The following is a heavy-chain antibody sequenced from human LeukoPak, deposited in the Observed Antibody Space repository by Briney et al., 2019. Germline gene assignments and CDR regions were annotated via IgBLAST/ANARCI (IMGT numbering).Heavy chain of an antibody. CDR1: SGSISSRSYY. CDR2: IYYSGST. D-gene: IGHD4-11*01. Sequence: SETLSLTCGVSSGSISSRSYYWSWIRQPPGKGLEWIGYIYYSGSTNYNPSLKSRVTISVDTSKNQFSLKLSSVTAADTAVYYCARTVPYSNYDYWGQGTLVTVSS. V-gene: IGHV4-61*01. CDR3: ARTVPYSNYDY. J-gene: IGHJ4*02.